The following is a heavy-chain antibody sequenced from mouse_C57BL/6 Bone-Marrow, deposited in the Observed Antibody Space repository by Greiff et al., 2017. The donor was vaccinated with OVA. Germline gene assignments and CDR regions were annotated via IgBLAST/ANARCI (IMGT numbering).Heavy chain of an antibody. CDR2: IDPSDSYT. D-gene: IGHD2-3*01. J-gene: IGHJ1*03. CDR1: GYTFTSYW. Sequence: QVQLQQPGAELVKPGASVKLSCKASGYTFTSYWMQWVKQRPGQGLEWIGVIDPSDSYTNYNQKFKGKATLTVDTASSTTYMQLISLTSEDSAVYYCERCDGYSRYFDVWGTGTTVTVSS. V-gene: IGHV1-50*01. CDR3: ERCDGYSRYFDV.